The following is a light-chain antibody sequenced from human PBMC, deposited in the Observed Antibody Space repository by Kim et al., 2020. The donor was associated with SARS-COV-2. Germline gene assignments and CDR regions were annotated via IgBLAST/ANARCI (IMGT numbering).Light chain of an antibody. CDR1: SSDVGGYNY. J-gene: IGLJ1*01. CDR3: SSYTSSSTFG. CDR2: DVS. Sequence: QSALTQPASVSGSPGQSITISCTGTSSDVGGYNYVSWYQQHPGKAPKLMIYDVSKRPSGVSNRFSGSKSGNTASLTISGLRAEDEADYYCSSYTSSSTFGFGTGTKVTVL. V-gene: IGLV2-14*01.